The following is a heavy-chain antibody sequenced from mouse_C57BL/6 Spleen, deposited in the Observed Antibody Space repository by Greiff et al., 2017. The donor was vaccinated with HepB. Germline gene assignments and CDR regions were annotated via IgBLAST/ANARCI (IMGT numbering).Heavy chain of an antibody. D-gene: IGHD2-5*01. V-gene: IGHV1-52*01. CDR1: GYTFTSYW. J-gene: IGHJ2*01. Sequence: QVQLQQPGAELVRPGSSVKLSCKASGYTFTSYWMHWVKQRPIQGLEWIGNIDPSDSETHYNQKFKDKATLTVDKSSSTAYMQLSSLTSEDSAVYYCARTLYYSNFLFDYWGQGTTLTVSS. CDR3: ARTLYYSNFLFDY. CDR2: IDPSDSET.